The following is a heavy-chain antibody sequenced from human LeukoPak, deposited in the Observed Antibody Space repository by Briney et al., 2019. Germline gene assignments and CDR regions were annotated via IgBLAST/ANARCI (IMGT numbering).Heavy chain of an antibody. Sequence: GGSLRLSCAAPGFTFSSYSMNWVRQAPGNGLEWVSYISSSSSTIYYADSVKGRFTISRDNAKNSLYLQMNSLRAEDTAVYYCARDLTGTTPNWFDPWGQGTLVTVSS. D-gene: IGHD1-7*01. J-gene: IGHJ5*02. V-gene: IGHV3-48*01. CDR2: ISSSSSTI. CDR3: ARDLTGTTPNWFDP. CDR1: GFTFSSYS.